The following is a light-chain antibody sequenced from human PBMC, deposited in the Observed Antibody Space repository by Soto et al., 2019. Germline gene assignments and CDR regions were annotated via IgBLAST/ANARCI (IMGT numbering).Light chain of an antibody. CDR2: GAS. CDR1: QSVRGN. J-gene: IGKJ5*01. V-gene: IGKV3-15*01. CDR3: QQYNNWPFIT. Sequence: ETVMTQSPATLSVSPGERATLSCMASQSVRGNLAWYQQKPGQSPRLLIYGASSRATGIPVRFSGSGSGTEFTLTISSLQSEDFAVYYCQQYNNWPFITFGQGTRLEIK.